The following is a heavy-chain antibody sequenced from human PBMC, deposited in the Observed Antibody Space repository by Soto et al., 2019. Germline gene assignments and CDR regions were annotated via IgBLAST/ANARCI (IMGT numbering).Heavy chain of an antibody. CDR2: IKFDGITA. CDR1: GFTFTAYW. D-gene: IGHD2-21*01. Sequence: EVQVVESGGGLVQPGGSLTLSCVASGFTFTAYWMHSVRQAPGQGLVWVSRIKFDGITASYADSVNGRFTISRDNAKNTVYLQRDSLRAEDTGMYYCARGIRNYYGADVWGQGTTVTVSS. CDR3: ARGIRNYYGADV. V-gene: IGHV3-74*01. J-gene: IGHJ6*02.